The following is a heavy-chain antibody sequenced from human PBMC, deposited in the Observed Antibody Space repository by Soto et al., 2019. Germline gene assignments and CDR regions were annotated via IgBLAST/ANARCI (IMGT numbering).Heavy chain of an antibody. CDR3: AGGGVPYYFDY. CDR2: IIPIFGTT. CDR1: GGTFSSYA. D-gene: IGHD2-2*01. V-gene: IGHV1-69*05. Sequence: SVKVSCKASGGTFSSYAISWVRQAPGQGLEWMGGIIPIFGTTDYAQKFQGRVTITTDKSKSTAYMELSSLRSEDTAVYYCAGGGVPYYFDYWGQGTLVTVSS. J-gene: IGHJ4*02.